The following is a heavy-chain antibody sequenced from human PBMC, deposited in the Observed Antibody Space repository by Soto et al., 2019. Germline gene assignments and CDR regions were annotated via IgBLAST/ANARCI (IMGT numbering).Heavy chain of an antibody. D-gene: IGHD2-2*01. CDR1: GFTFSSYA. CDR2: ISGSGGST. Sequence: GGSLRLSCAASGFTFSSYAMSWVRQAPGKGLEWVSVISGSGGSTYYADSVKGRFTISRDNSKDTLYLQMNSLRAEDTAVYYCANYHYCSSTSCYESPWFDPWGQGTLVTVSS. V-gene: IGHV3-23*01. J-gene: IGHJ5*02. CDR3: ANYHYCSSTSCYESPWFDP.